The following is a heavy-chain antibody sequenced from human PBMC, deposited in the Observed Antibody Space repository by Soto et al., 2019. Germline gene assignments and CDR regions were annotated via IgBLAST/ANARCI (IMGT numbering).Heavy chain of an antibody. CDR3: AREGVVVHGEYFDY. CDR1: EFTFSSYA. J-gene: IGHJ4*02. V-gene: IGHV3-30-3*01. CDR2: ISYDGSNK. D-gene: IGHD2-2*01. Sequence: PVGSLRLSCAASEFTFSSYAMHWVRQAPGKGLEWVAVISYDGSNKYYADSVKGRFTISRDNSKNTLYLQMNSLRAEDTAVYYCAREGVVVHGEYFDYWGQGTLVTVSS.